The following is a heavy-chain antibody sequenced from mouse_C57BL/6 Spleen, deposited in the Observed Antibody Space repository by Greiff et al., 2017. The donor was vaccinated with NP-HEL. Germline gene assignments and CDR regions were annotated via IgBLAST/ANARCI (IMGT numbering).Heavy chain of an antibody. CDR3: ATGDGYYVPYAMDY. J-gene: IGHJ4*01. V-gene: IGHV2-5*01. CDR2: IWRGGST. Sequence: VQLQQSGPGLVQPSQSLSITCTVSGFSLTSYGVHWVRQSPGKGLEWLGVIWRGGSTDYNAAFMSRLSITKDNSKSQVFFKMNSLQADDTAIYYCATGDGYYVPYAMDYWGQGTSVTVSS. CDR1: GFSLTSYG. D-gene: IGHD2-3*01.